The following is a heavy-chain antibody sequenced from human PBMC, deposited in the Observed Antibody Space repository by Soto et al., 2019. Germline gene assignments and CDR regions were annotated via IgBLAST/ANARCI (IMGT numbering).Heavy chain of an antibody. D-gene: IGHD6-13*01. Sequence: GGSLRLSCAASGFTFSNAWMSWVRQAPGKGLEWVGRIKSKTDGGTTDYAAPVKGRFTISRDDSKNTLYLQMNSLKTEDTAVYYCTTVAAAGKPDYYYYMDVWGKGTTVTVSS. CDR3: TTVAAAGKPDYYYYMDV. CDR2: IKSKTDGGTT. J-gene: IGHJ6*03. CDR1: GFTFSNAW. V-gene: IGHV3-15*01.